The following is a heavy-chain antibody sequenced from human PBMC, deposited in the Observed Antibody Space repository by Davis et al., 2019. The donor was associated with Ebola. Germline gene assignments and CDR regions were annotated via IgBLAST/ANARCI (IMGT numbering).Heavy chain of an antibody. Sequence: SVKVSCKASGYTFTSYDINWVRQAPGQGLEWMGGIIPIFGTANYAQKFQGRVTITADKSTSTAYMELSSLRSEDTAEYYCARDLASPVDYWGQGTLVTVSS. CDR3: ARDLASPVDY. V-gene: IGHV1-69*06. CDR2: IIPIFGTA. J-gene: IGHJ4*02. CDR1: GYTFTSYD.